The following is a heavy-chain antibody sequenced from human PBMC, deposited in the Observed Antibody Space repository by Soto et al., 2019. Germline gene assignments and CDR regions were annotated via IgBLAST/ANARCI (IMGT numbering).Heavy chain of an antibody. J-gene: IGHJ4*02. Sequence: ASVKVSCKASGYTFTSYAMHWVRQAPGQRLEWMGWINAGNGNTKYSQKFQGRVTITRDTSASTAYMELSSLRSGDTAVYYCARARCSSTSCYTTYYFDYWGQGTLVTVSS. D-gene: IGHD2-2*02. V-gene: IGHV1-3*01. CDR1: GYTFTSYA. CDR3: ARARCSSTSCYTTYYFDY. CDR2: INAGNGNT.